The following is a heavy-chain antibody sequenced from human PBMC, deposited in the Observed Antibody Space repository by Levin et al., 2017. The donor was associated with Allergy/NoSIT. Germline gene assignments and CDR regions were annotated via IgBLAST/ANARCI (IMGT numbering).Heavy chain of an antibody. V-gene: IGHV4-31*03. J-gene: IGHJ6*02. CDR1: GDSLISGGYY. CDR3: ARSGFRDGLDV. CDR2: IYYTGER. D-gene: IGHD3-10*01. Sequence: SQTLSLTCTVSGDSLISGGYYWSWIRQLPGKGLEWIGYIYYTGERYFNPSLENRLAMSADTSKSQFSLMLNSVTAADTAVYYCARSGFRDGLDVWGQGTTVTVSS.